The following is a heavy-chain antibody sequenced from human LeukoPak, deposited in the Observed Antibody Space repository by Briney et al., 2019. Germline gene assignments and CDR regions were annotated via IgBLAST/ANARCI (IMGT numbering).Heavy chain of an antibody. CDR3: ARGPPDLRFLEWLPLDY. V-gene: IGHV4-34*01. D-gene: IGHD3-3*01. CDR1: GGSFSGYY. CDR2: INHSGST. J-gene: IGHJ4*02. Sequence: SETLSLTCAVYGGSFSGYYWSWIRQPPGKGLEWIGEINHSGSTNYDPSLKSRVTISVDTSKNQFSLKLSSVTAADTAVYYCARGPPDLRFLEWLPLDYWGQGTLVTVSS.